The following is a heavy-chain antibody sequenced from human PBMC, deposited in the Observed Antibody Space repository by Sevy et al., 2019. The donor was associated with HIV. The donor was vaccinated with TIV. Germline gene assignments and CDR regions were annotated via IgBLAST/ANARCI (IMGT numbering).Heavy chain of an antibody. CDR2: ISAYNGNT. CDR3: ARIPTAWDILEVPTALSGSAWFDP. J-gene: IGHJ5*02. D-gene: IGHD2-2*01. V-gene: IGHV1-18*04. Sequence: ASVKVSCKASGYTFTSYGISWVRQAPGQGLEWMGWISAYNGNTNDAQKLQGRVTMTTDTSTRTAYMKLRSLRSDDTAVYYCARIPTAWDILEVPTALSGSAWFDPWCQGTLVTVSS. CDR1: GYTFTSYG.